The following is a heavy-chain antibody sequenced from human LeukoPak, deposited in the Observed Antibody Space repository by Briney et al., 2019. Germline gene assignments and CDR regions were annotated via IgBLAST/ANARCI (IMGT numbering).Heavy chain of an antibody. Sequence: PGGSLRLSCAASGFTFGNFWMSWVRQAPGKGLEWVANIKQDGSEKDYVGSVKGRFIISRDNAKNSLYLQMNSPRVEDTGVYYCTRDQGYSNIWGQGTLVTVSS. D-gene: IGHD5-12*01. CDR3: TRDQGYSNI. V-gene: IGHV3-7*01. CDR2: IKQDGSEK. J-gene: IGHJ4*02. CDR1: GFTFGNFW.